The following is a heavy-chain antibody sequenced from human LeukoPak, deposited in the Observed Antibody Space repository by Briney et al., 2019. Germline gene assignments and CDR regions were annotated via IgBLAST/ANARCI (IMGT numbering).Heavy chain of an antibody. J-gene: IGHJ5*02. CDR2: IYYSGST. CDR1: GGSISSYY. CDR3: ARIVSDYYDSSGYRASVGKQVGGLLFDP. V-gene: IGHV4-59*01. Sequence: PSETLSLTCTVSGGSISSYYWSWIRQPPGKGLEWIGYIYYSGSTNYNPSLKSRVTISVDTSKNQFSLKLSSVTAADTAVYYCARIVSDYYDSSGYRASVGKQVGGLLFDPWGQGTLVTVSS. D-gene: IGHD3-22*01.